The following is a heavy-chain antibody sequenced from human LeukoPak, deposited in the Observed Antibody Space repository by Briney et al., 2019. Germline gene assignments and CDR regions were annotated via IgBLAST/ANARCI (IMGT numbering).Heavy chain of an antibody. CDR3: ARVADGKGYPFDY. D-gene: IGHD5-18*01. V-gene: IGHV3-23*01. Sequence: GGSLRLSCAASGLTFSSSAMSWVRQAPGKGLEWVSCISGSGGSPYYADSVKGRFTITRDNSKNTLYLQMNSLRAEDTAVYYCARVADGKGYPFDYWGQGTLVTVSS. CDR2: ISGSGGSP. CDR1: GLTFSSSA. J-gene: IGHJ4*02.